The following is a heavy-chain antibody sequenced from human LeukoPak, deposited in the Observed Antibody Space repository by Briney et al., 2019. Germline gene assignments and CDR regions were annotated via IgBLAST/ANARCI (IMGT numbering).Heavy chain of an antibody. J-gene: IGHJ4*02. Sequence: GGSLRLSCAASGFTFSNYWMSWVRQAPGKGLVWVSRISIDGSSTSYADSVKGRFTISGDNAKNTLYLQMNSLRAEDTAVYYCARETAAFDYWGQGTLVTVSS. CDR3: ARETAAFDY. CDR1: GFTFSNYW. CDR2: ISIDGSST. V-gene: IGHV3-74*01. D-gene: IGHD6-13*01.